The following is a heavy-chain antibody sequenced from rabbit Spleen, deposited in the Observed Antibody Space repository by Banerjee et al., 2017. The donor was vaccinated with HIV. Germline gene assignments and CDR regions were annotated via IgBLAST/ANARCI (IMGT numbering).Heavy chain of an antibody. D-gene: IGHD8-1*01. CDR1: GFSFSSSDY. V-gene: IGHV1S40*01. J-gene: IGHJ6*01. CDR2: IAGVSSAFT. CDR3: ARDTGSSFSSYGMDL. Sequence: QSLEESGGDLVKPGASLTLTCTASGFSFSSSDYMCWVRQAPGKGLEWISCIAGVSSAFTYSATWAKGRFTCSKTSSTTVTLQMTSLTVADTATYFCARDTGSSFSSYGMDLWGPGTLVTVS.